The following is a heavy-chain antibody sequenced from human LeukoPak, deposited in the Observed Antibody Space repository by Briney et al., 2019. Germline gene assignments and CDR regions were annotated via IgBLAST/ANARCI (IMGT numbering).Heavy chain of an antibody. CDR2: IYTSGST. D-gene: IGHD3-10*01. CDR1: GGSISSGSYY. J-gene: IGHJ3*02. V-gene: IGHV4-61*02. Sequence: SETLSLTCTVSGGSISSGSYYWSWIRQPAGKGLEWIGRIYTSGSTNYNPSLKSRVTISVDTSKNQFSLKLSSVTAADTAVYYCARHGRYYGSGSYYKGAFDIWGQGTMVTVSS. CDR3: ARHGRYYGSGSYYKGAFDI.